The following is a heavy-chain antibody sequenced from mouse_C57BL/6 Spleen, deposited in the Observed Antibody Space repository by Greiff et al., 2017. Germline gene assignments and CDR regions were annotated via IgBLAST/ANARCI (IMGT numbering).Heavy chain of an antibody. CDR1: GYTFTSYW. CDR2: INPSSGYT. Sequence: QVQLQQSGAELAKPGASVKLSCKASGYTFTSYWMHWVKQRPGQGLEWIGYINPSSGYTKYNQKFKDKATLTADKSSSTAYLQLSSLTYEDSAVYYCARSGDGYYGYFDVWGTGTTVTVSS. CDR3: ARSGDGYYGYFDV. V-gene: IGHV1-7*01. D-gene: IGHD2-3*01. J-gene: IGHJ1*03.